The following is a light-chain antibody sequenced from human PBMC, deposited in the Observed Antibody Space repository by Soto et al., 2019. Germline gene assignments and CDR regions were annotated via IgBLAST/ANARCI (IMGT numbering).Light chain of an antibody. V-gene: IGKV3-20*01. CDR3: QQYGRSPPNT. CDR1: QSVSSSY. J-gene: IGKJ2*01. CDR2: GAS. Sequence: EIVLTQSPGTLSLSPGERATLSCRASQSVSSSYLAWYRQKPGQAPRLLIYGASSRATGIPDRFSGSGSGTDFTLNISRLEPEDFAVYYCQQYGRSPPNTFGQGTKLEIK.